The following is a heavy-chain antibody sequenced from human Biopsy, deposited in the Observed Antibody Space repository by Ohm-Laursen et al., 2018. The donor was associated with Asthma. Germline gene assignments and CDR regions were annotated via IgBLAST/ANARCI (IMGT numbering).Heavy chain of an antibody. J-gene: IGHJ6*02. Sequence: SLRLSCASSGFTFSTYARHWVREAPGKALGWVAVISYDGSTKYSADSVKGRFIVSRDISKNILSLQMINLRPEDTAVYYCARDVVWFREVGGMDVWGQGTTVTVSS. CDR1: GFTFSTYA. V-gene: IGHV3-30*03. CDR3: ARDVVWFREVGGMDV. CDR2: ISYDGSTK. D-gene: IGHD3-10*01.